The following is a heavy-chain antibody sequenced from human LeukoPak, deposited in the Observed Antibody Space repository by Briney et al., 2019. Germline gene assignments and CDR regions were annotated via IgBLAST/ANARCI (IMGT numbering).Heavy chain of an antibody. CDR1: GYTFTGYY. CDR2: INPNSGGT. D-gene: IGHD4-17*01. V-gene: IGHV1-2*04. Sequence: KVSCKASGYTFTGYYMHWVRQAPGQGLEWMGWINPNSGGTNYAQKFQGWVTMTRDTSISTAYMELSRLRSDDTAVYYCAISDLDGDYVDYWGQGTLVTVSS. CDR3: AISDLDGDYVDY. J-gene: IGHJ4*02.